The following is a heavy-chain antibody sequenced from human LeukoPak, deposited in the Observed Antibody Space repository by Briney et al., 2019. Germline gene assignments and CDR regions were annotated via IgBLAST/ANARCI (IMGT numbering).Heavy chain of an antibody. Sequence: SGTLSLTCAVSGASISSHNWWWSWVRQPPGKGLEWIGEIYHSGSTNYNPSLKSRVTMSVDKSKNQFSLKLSSVTAADTAVYYCARDDGTMVRGVISWFDPWGQGTLVTVSS. J-gene: IGHJ5*02. CDR1: GASISSHNW. CDR3: ARDDGTMVRGVISWFDP. CDR2: IYHSGST. D-gene: IGHD3-10*01. V-gene: IGHV4-4*02.